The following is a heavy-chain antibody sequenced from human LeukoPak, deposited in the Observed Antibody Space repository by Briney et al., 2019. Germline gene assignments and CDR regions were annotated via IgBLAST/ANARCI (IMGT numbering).Heavy chain of an antibody. V-gene: IGHV1-46*01. CDR2: IKPAADWT. D-gene: IGHD1-14*01. J-gene: IGHJ4*02. CDR3: AREKPETYHLDF. CDR1: GYTFTGYY. Sequence: ASVKVSCKASGYTFTGYYMHWVRQAPGQGLEWVGIIKPAADWTFYAQKFRDRVSMTRDMSTSTVYMELSSLRSEDTAIYYCAREKPETYHLDFWGQGTLVTVSS.